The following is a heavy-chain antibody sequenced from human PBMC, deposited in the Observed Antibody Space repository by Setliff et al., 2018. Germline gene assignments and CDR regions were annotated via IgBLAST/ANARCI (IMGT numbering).Heavy chain of an antibody. J-gene: IGHJ4*02. V-gene: IGHV4-39*07. Sequence: PSETLSLTCTVSGFSINSGTHFWGWIRQSPGKGLEWIGYIYHDGPSVHYNPSLKSRVTMSVDKSKNQFSLKLSSVTAADTAVYYCARGGERYYSASWGQGTLVTVSS. D-gene: IGHD1-20*01. CDR1: GFSINSGTHF. CDR3: ARGGERYYSAS. CDR2: IYHDGPS.